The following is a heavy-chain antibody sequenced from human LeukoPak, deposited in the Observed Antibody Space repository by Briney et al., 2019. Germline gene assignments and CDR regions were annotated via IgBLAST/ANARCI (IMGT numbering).Heavy chain of an antibody. CDR2: MYYGGNP. D-gene: IGHD1-26*01. V-gene: IGHV4-39*07. Sequence: SETLSLTCSVSGDSIDSSGYYWGWIRQPPGKGLEWIGSMYYGGNPYYNASRKSRVTIPVDTSKNLFSLKLNSVTAADTGVYYCARSKNGKCDYWGQGTLVTVSS. J-gene: IGHJ4*02. CDR1: GDSIDSSGYY. CDR3: ARSKNGKCDY.